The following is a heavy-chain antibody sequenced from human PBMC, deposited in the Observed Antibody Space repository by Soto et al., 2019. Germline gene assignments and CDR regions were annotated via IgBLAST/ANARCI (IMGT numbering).Heavy chain of an antibody. D-gene: IGHD2-15*01. Sequence: SVKVSCKASGWTFDNYAVSWVRQAPGQGREWMGGIIPMFETVNYAQRFQGRLTIAADESTSTGYMELTSLTSADTAIYFCAPGLRTGHYGMHVWGQVTTDSVSS. V-gene: IGHV1-69*13. CDR1: GWTFDNYA. J-gene: IGHJ6*01. CDR3: APGLRTGHYGMHV. CDR2: IIPMFETV.